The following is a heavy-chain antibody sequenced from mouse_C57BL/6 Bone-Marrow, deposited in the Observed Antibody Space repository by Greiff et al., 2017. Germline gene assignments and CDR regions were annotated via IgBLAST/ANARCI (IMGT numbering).Heavy chain of an antibody. CDR1: GYTFTSYW. Sequence: QVQLQQPGAELVKPGASVKMSCKASGYTFTSYWITWVKQRPGQGLEWIGDIYPTSGRTNYNEKFKSKATLTVDTSSNTAYLQLSSLTSEDSAVFYCARSGPQGRSFDYWGQGTTLTVSP. D-gene: IGHD3-1*01. CDR2: IYPTSGRT. V-gene: IGHV1-55*01. J-gene: IGHJ2*01. CDR3: ARSGPQGRSFDY.